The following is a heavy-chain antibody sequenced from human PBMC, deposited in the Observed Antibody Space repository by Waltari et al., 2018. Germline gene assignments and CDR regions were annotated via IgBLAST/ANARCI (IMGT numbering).Heavy chain of an antibody. CDR1: GGSISSGGYS. Sequence: QLQLQESGSGLVKPSQTLSLTCAVSGGSISSGGYSWSWIRQPPGKGLEWIGYIYHSGRTDYNPSLKSRVTISVDRSKNQFSLKLSSVTAADTAVYYCARSTVVTGFDYWGQGTLVTVSS. CDR2: IYHSGRT. CDR3: ARSTVVTGFDY. J-gene: IGHJ4*02. D-gene: IGHD4-17*01. V-gene: IGHV4-30-2*01.